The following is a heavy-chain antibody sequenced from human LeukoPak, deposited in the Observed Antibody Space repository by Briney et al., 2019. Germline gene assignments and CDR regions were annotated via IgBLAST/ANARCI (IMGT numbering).Heavy chain of an antibody. CDR3: ARLGRPAAFDI. Sequence: SETLSLTCSVSGVSITTYYWSWIRQPPGKGLEWIGYIYYSGNNNYNPSLKSRVTISVDTSKNQFSLKLTSVTAADTALYYCARLGRPAAFDIWGQGTMVSVSS. D-gene: IGHD3-10*01. CDR1: GVSITTYY. CDR2: IYYSGNN. V-gene: IGHV4-59*08. J-gene: IGHJ3*02.